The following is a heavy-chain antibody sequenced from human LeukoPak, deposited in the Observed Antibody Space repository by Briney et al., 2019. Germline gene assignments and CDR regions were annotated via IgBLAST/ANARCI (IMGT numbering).Heavy chain of an antibody. J-gene: IGHJ4*02. CDR2: ISGSGGST. D-gene: IGHD1-7*01. V-gene: IGHV3-23*01. CDR1: GFTFSSYA. Sequence: GGSLRLSCAASGFTFSSYAMSWVRQAPGKGLEWVSAISGSGGSTYYADSVKGRFTISRDNSKNTLYLQMNSLRAEDTAIYFCAREDDWNYEDYWGQGTLVTVSS. CDR3: AREDDWNYEDY.